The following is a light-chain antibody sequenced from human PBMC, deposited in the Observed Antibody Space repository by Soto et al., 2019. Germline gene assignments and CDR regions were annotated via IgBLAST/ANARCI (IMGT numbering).Light chain of an antibody. Sequence: EIVLTQSPGTLSLSPGERATLSCRASQSLSINSLAWYQQKPGQSPRLLVYGASTRDTGIPDRFPRSGSGTDFALTFSSLEPEDFAMYDCQQYDGSPLTFGAGAKVDI. CDR1: QSLSINS. CDR3: QQYDGSPLT. J-gene: IGKJ3*01. V-gene: IGKV3-20*01. CDR2: GAS.